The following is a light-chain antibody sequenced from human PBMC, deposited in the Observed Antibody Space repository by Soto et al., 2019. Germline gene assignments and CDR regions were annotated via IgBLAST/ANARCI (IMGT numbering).Light chain of an antibody. CDR1: QSVKSY. J-gene: IGKJ2*01. CDR2: GAS. V-gene: IGKV3-15*01. CDR3: QQYNTWPPRYT. Sequence: EIVMTQSPATLSVSPGGRATLSCRASQSVKSYLAWYQLRPGQPPRLLNYGASTRATGIPARFSGSGSGTEFSLTISSLQSEDFAVYFCQQYNTWPPRYTFGQGTKLEI.